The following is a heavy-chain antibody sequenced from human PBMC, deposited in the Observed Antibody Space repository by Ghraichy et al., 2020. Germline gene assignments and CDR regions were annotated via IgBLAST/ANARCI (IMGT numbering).Heavy chain of an antibody. V-gene: IGHV3-23*01. Sequence: GGSLRLSCAASGFTFSSYAMSWVRQAPGKGLEWVSAISGSGGSTYYADSVKGRFTISRDNSKNTLYLQMNSLRAEDTAVYYCAKASSYGDYPVVGGRLHWGQGTLVTVSS. CDR3: AKASSYGDYPVVGGRLH. CDR2: ISGSGGST. J-gene: IGHJ4*02. D-gene: IGHD4-17*01. CDR1: GFTFSSYA.